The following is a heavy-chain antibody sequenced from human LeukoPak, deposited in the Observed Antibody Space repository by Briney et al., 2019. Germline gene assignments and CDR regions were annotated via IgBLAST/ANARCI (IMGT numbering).Heavy chain of an antibody. CDR3: ARVPTTVPWSDAFDI. V-gene: IGHV4-59*01. J-gene: IGHJ3*02. D-gene: IGHD4-17*01. Sequence: SETLSLTSTVSGGSISSYYWSWIRQPPGKGLEWIGYIYYSGSTNYNPSLKSRVTISVDTSKNQFSLKLSSVTAADTAVYYCARVPTTVPWSDAFDIWGQGTMVTVSS. CDR2: IYYSGST. CDR1: GGSISSYY.